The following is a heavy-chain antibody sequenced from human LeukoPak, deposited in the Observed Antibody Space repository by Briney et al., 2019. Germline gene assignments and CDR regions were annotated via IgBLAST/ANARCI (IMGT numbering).Heavy chain of an antibody. CDR2: IYYSSHT. Sequence: SETLSLTCSVSRDPIRGYYGSWLAQPPGKGLEWIGYIYYSSHTYYNPSLKSRVNISLDTSKHEFPLKLPSVPGADAAVYYCARGVNSGNFDYCGQGTRVTVSS. CDR3: ARGVNSGNFDY. D-gene: IGHD5-12*01. V-gene: IGHV4-59*01. J-gene: IGHJ4*02. CDR1: RDPIRGYY.